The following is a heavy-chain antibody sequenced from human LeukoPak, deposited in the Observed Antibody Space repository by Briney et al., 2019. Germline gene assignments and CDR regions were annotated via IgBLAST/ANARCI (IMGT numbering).Heavy chain of an antibody. Sequence: GGSLRLSCAASGFTFSSYAMSWVRQAPGKGLEWVSAISGSGGSTYYADSVKGRFTISRDNSKNTLYLQMNSLRAEDTAVYYCAKLPFPVFAYWVAVAGTHFDYWGQGTLVTVSS. V-gene: IGHV3-23*01. CDR1: GFTFSSYA. J-gene: IGHJ4*02. D-gene: IGHD6-19*01. CDR2: ISGSGGST. CDR3: AKLPFPVFAYWVAVAGTHFDY.